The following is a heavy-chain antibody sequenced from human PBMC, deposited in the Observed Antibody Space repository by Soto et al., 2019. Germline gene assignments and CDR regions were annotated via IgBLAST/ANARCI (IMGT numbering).Heavy chain of an antibody. CDR2: ISYDGSNK. Sequence: GGSLKLSCAASGFTFSSYGMHWVRQAPGKGLEWVAVISYDGSNKYYADSVKGRFTISRDNSKNTLYLQMNSLRAEDTAVYYCAKDPATGKFYYYYMDVWGKGTTVTVSS. J-gene: IGHJ6*03. V-gene: IGHV3-30*18. D-gene: IGHD6-25*01. CDR1: GFTFSSYG. CDR3: AKDPATGKFYYYYMDV.